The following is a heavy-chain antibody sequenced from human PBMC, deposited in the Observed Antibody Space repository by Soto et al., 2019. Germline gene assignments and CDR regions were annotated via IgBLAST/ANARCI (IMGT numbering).Heavy chain of an antibody. CDR3: AKDLYDSSGYYYNPDEYFQH. CDR1: GFTFSSYG. J-gene: IGHJ1*01. V-gene: IGHV3-30*18. D-gene: IGHD3-22*01. CDR2: ISYDGSNK. Sequence: SLRLSCAASGFTFSSYGMHWVRQAPGKGLEWVAVISYDGSNKYYADSVKGRFTISRDNSKNTLYLQMNSLRAEDTAVYYCAKDLYDSSGYYYNPDEYFQHWGQGTLVNVSS.